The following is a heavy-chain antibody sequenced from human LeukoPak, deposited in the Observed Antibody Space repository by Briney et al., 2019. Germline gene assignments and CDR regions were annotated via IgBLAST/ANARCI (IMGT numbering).Heavy chain of an antibody. D-gene: IGHD1-7*01. V-gene: IGHV3-23*01. J-gene: IGHJ4*02. Sequence: GGSLRLSRAASGFTFSSYAMSWVRQAPGKGLEWVSAISGSGGSTYYADSVKGRFTISRDNSKDTLYLQMNSLRAEDTAVYYCAKDGELLYFDYWGQGTLVTVSS. CDR2: ISGSGGST. CDR1: GFTFSSYA. CDR3: AKDGELLYFDY.